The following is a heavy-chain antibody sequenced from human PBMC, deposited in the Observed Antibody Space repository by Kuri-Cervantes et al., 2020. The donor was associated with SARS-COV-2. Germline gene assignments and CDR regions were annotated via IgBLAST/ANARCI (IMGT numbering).Heavy chain of an antibody. V-gene: IGHV1-2*02. J-gene: IGHJ6*03. CDR3: ARGGRIWWSENYYYYYMDV. Sequence: ASVKVSCKASGYTFTSYDINWVRPAPGQGLEWMGWINPNSGGTNYAQKFQGRVTMTRDTPISTAYMELSRLRSDDTAVYYCARGGRIWWSENYYYYYMDVWGKGTTVTVSS. D-gene: IGHD2-21*01. CDR2: INPNSGGT. CDR1: GYTFTSYD.